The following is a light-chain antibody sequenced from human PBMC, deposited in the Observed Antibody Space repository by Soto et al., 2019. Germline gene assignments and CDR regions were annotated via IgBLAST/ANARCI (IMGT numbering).Light chain of an antibody. Sequence: EMVVTQSPGILSLSPGERVALSCRASQRVSSSYLAWYKQTPGQAPRLFIYGASSRATGIPDRFSGSGSGTDFTHTIIRLEPEDSATYYCQHCATYWAFGPGTKVEVE. CDR3: QHCATYWA. CDR2: GAS. CDR1: QRVSSSY. J-gene: IGKJ1*01. V-gene: IGKV3-20*01.